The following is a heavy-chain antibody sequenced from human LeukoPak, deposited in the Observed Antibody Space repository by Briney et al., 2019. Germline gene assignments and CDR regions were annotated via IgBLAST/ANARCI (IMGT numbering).Heavy chain of an antibody. CDR1: GFTFSSYG. CDR2: IRYDGSNK. D-gene: IGHD3-16*01. J-gene: IGHJ4*02. CDR3: AKGAGRDYIWGTSGHRGILDD. Sequence: GGSLRLSCAAPGFTFSSYGMHWVRQAPGKGLEWVAFIRYDGSNKYYADSVKGRFTISRDNSKNTLYLQMNSLRVEDTAVYYCAKGAGRDYIWGTSGHRGILDDWGRGTLVTVSS. V-gene: IGHV3-30*02.